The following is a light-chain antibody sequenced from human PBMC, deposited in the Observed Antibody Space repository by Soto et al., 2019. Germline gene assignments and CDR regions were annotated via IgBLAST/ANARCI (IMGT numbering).Light chain of an antibody. CDR2: DAS. CDR1: QDISNY. CDR3: QQYDNLPLT. J-gene: IGKJ4*01. V-gene: IGKV1-33*01. Sequence: DIQMTQSPSSLSASVGDRVTITCQASQDISNYLNWYQQKPGKGPKLLIYDASNLATGVPSRFRGSGSGTDFTFTISSLQPEDIATYYCQQYDNLPLTFGGGTKVEIK.